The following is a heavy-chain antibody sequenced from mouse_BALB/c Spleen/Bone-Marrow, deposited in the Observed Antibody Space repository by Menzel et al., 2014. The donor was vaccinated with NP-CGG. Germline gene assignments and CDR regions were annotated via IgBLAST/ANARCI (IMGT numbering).Heavy chain of an antibody. CDR3: ARKAYYYAMDY. CDR2: XWSGGST. CDR1: GFSLTSYG. Sequence: QVQQQQSGPGLVQPSQSLSITCTVSGFSLTSYGVHWVRQPPGKGLEWLGAXWSGGSTDYNAAFISRLSISKVSSKSQVFFKMNSLQADDTAMYYCARKAYYYAMDYLGQGTSVTVSS. J-gene: IGHJ4*01. V-gene: IGHV2-4*02.